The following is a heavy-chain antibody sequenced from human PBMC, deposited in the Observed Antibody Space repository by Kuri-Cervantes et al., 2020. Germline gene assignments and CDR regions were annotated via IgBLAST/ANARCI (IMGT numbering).Heavy chain of an antibody. CDR1: GYTFTSYY. CDR3: ARDRYDILTGPPYYYYYGMDV. CDR2: INPSGGST. D-gene: IGHD3-9*01. Sequence: ASVKVSCKASGYTFTSYYMHWVRQAPGQGLEWMGIINPSGGSTSYAQKFQGRVTMTRDTSISTAYMELSRLRSDDTAVYYCARDRYDILTGPPYYYYYGMDVWGQGTTVTVSS. V-gene: IGHV1-46*01. J-gene: IGHJ6*02.